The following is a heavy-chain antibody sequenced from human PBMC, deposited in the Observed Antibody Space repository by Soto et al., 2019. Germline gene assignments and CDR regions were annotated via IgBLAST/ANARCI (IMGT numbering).Heavy chain of an antibody. CDR1: GGSISSGGYY. V-gene: IGHV4-31*03. Sequence: TLSLTCPVSGGSISSGGYYWSWIRQHPGKGLEWIGYIYYSGSTYYNPSLKSRVTISVDTSKNQFSLKLSSVTAADTAVYYCARDSRMYSMDVWGQGTTVTVSS. J-gene: IGHJ6*02. CDR3: ARDSRMYSMDV. CDR2: IYYSGST. D-gene: IGHD2-8*01.